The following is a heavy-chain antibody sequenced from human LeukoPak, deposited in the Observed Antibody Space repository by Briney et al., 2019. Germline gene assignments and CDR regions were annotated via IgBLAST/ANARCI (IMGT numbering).Heavy chain of an antibody. D-gene: IGHD2-8*02. CDR1: GGSVSSTSYY. J-gene: IGHJ3*02. Sequence: PSETLSLTCTVSGGSVSSTSYYWGWIRQPPGKGLEWVGYVYYSGSSTYNPSLKSRVTISVHTSKTQFSPKLSSVIAADTAVYYCAKGGLPGGFDIWGQGTLVTVSS. CDR3: AKGGLPGGFDI. V-gene: IGHV4-61*01. CDR2: VYYSGSS.